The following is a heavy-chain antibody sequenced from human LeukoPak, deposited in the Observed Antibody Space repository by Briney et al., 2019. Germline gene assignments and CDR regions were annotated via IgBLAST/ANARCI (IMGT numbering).Heavy chain of an antibody. CDR2: INPNSGGT. V-gene: IGHV1-2*02. CDR3: ARVRHRYGAFDI. D-gene: IGHD4-17*01. J-gene: IGHJ3*02. Sequence: GASVKVSRKASGYTFTGYYMHWVRQAPGQGLEWMGWINPNSGGTNYAQKFQGRVTMTRDTSISTAYMELSRLRSNDTAVYYCARVRHRYGAFDIWGQGTMVTVSS. CDR1: GYTFTGYY.